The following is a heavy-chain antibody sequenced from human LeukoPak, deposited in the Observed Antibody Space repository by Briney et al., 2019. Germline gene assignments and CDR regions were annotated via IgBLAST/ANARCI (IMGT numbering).Heavy chain of an antibody. CDR1: GYTFTGYY. Sequence: ASVKVSCKASGYTFTGYYMHWVRQAPGQGLEWMGWINPNSGGTNYAQKFQGRVTITRDTSINTAYMELIRLRSDDTAVYYCAREEGELFGELFLPFKYLGQGTLVTVSS. D-gene: IGHD3-10*02. J-gene: IGHJ4*02. CDR3: AREEGELFGELFLPFKY. CDR2: INPNSGGT. V-gene: IGHV1-2*02.